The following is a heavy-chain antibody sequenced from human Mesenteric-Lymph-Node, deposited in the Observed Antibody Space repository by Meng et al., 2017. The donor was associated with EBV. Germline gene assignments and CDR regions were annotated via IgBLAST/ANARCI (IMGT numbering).Heavy chain of an antibody. V-gene: IGHV4-4*02. CDR3: AGGDYVNQFNY. D-gene: IGHD4-17*01. CDR2: IYHSGSA. Sequence: QVQRQEAGPRLVKPSGTLSLTCAVSGGSISSSNWWSWVRQPPGKGLEWIGEIYHSGSANYNPSLETRVIISLERSKNQFSLKLTSVTAADTAVYYCAGGDYVNQFNYWGQGTLVTVSS. CDR1: GGSISSSNW. J-gene: IGHJ4*02.